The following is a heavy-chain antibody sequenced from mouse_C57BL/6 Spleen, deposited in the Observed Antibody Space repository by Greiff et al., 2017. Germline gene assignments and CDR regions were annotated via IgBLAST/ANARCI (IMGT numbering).Heavy chain of an antibody. CDR3: ARGDYYGSSPYFDY. CDR1: GYTFTDYY. V-gene: IGHV1-76*01. Sequence: VQLQQSGAELVRPGASVKLSCKASGYTFTDYYINWVKQRPGQGLEWIARIYPGSGNTYYNEKFKGKATLTAEKSSSTAYMQLSSLTSEDSAVYFCARGDYYGSSPYFDYWGQGTTLTVSS. D-gene: IGHD1-1*01. CDR2: IYPGSGNT. J-gene: IGHJ2*01.